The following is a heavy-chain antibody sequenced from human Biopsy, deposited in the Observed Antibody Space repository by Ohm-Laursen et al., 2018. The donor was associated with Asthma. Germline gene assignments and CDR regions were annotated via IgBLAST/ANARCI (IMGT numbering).Heavy chain of an antibody. CDR2: IIPIFGTA. Sequence: SSVKVSCNTSGGTFSSYVFSWVRQAPGQGLEWMGGIIPIFGTANYAQKFQGRVTITADESTSTAYMELSSLRSEDTAVYYCARAGALIVGATMGYWGQGTLVTVSS. V-gene: IGHV1-69*01. CDR1: GGTFSSYV. D-gene: IGHD1-26*01. CDR3: ARAGALIVGATMGY. J-gene: IGHJ4*02.